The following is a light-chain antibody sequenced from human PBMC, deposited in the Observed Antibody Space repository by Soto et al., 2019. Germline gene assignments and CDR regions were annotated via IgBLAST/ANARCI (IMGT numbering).Light chain of an antibody. V-gene: IGLV2-23*01. CDR1: SSDVGTYNL. CDR2: EGN. Sequence: QSALTQPASVSGSPGQSITISCTGTSSDVGTYNLVSWYQQHPGKVPKLMIYEGNKRPSGVSNRFSGSKSGNTASLTISGLQAEDEADYYCCSYAGSSTVIFGGGTQLTVL. J-gene: IGLJ7*01. CDR3: CSYAGSSTVI.